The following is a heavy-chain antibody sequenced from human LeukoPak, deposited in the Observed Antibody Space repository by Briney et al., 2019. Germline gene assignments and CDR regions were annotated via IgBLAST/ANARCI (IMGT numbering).Heavy chain of an antibody. Sequence: LGESLQISCKGSGYSFTSYWIGWVRQMPGKGLEWMGIIYPGDSDTRYSPSFQGQVTISADKSISTAYLQWSSLKASDTAMYYCARGQPSGSYPGEYDYWGQGTLVTVSS. CDR2: IYPGDSDT. CDR1: GYSFTSYW. D-gene: IGHD1-26*01. V-gene: IGHV5-51*01. J-gene: IGHJ4*02. CDR3: ARGQPSGSYPGEYDY.